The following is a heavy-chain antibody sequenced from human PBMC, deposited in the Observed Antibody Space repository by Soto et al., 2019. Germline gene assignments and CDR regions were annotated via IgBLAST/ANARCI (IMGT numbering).Heavy chain of an antibody. J-gene: IGHJ4*02. D-gene: IGHD1-26*01. CDR1: GFTFSSYE. CDR2: INSEGSTV. Sequence: PGGSLRLSCAAPGFTFSSYEMNWVRQAPGKGLEWVAYINSEGSTVYYADSVKGRFTISRDNSKNSLYLQMNSLRAEDTAVYYYARDARTNSGSIRYLDSGGQGTLVTVS. V-gene: IGHV3-48*03. CDR3: ARDARTNSGSIRYLDS.